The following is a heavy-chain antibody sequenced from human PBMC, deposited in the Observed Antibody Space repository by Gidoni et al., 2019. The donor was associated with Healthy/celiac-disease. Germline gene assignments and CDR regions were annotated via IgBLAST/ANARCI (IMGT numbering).Heavy chain of an antibody. Sequence: QVQLVQSGAEVKKPGSSVKFSCKASGGPCSSYTISWVRQAPGHGLEWMGRINPILGIANDAQKFQGRVTITADKSTSTAYMELSSLRSEDTAVYYCAGGPLGYCSSTSCYDYYYGMDVWGQGTTVTVSS. CDR3: AGGPLGYCSSTSCYDYYYGMDV. D-gene: IGHD2-2*01. J-gene: IGHJ6*02. CDR1: GGPCSSYT. CDR2: INPILGIA. V-gene: IGHV1-69*02.